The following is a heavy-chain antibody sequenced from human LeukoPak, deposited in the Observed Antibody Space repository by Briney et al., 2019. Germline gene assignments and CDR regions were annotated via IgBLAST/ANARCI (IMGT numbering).Heavy chain of an antibody. D-gene: IGHD3-3*01. CDR2: IRYDGSNK. CDR1: GFTFSSYG. V-gene: IGHV3-30*02. CDR3: AKDLSKGLLYRRGMYYFDY. J-gene: IGHJ4*02. Sequence: GGSLRLSCAASGFTFSSYGMHWVRQAPGKGLEWVAFIRYDGSNKYYADSVKGRFTISRDNSKNTLDLKMNSLRAEDTAVYYCAKDLSKGLLYRRGMYYFDYWGQGTLVTVSS.